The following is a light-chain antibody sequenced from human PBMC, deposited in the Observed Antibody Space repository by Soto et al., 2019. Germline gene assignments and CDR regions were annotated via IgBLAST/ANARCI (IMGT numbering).Light chain of an antibody. J-gene: IGLJ2*01. CDR3: CSYTSSSTLVV. V-gene: IGLV2-14*01. CDR2: DVS. CDR1: SSDVGGYNY. Sequence: QSALTQPASVSGSPGQSITISCTGTSSDVGGYNYVSWYQQHPGKAPKLMIYDVSNRPSGVSNRFSGSKSGNTASLTLSGLPAEDEADYYCCSYTSSSTLVVFGGGTKLTVL.